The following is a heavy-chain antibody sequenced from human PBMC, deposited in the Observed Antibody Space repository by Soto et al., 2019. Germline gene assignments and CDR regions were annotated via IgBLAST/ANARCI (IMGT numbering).Heavy chain of an antibody. Sequence: PSETLSLTCAVSGGSISSGGYSWSWIRQPPGKGLEWIGYIYHSGSTYYNPSLKSRVTISVDRSKNQFSLKLSSVTAADTAVYYCARVVGSGNGFDPWGQGTLVTVSS. CDR3: ARVVGSGNGFDP. CDR2: IYHSGST. CDR1: GGSISSGGYS. J-gene: IGHJ5*02. V-gene: IGHV4-30-2*01. D-gene: IGHD3-10*01.